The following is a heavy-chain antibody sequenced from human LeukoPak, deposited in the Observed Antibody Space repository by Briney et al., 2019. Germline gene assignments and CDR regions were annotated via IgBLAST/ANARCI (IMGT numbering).Heavy chain of an antibody. J-gene: IGHJ5*02. CDR2: ISAYNGNT. V-gene: IGHV1-18*01. Sequence: ASVKVSCKASGYTFTSYAMHWVRQAPGQRLEWMGWISAYNGNTNYAQKLQGRVTMTTDTSTSTAYMELRSLRSDDTAVYYCARDALLRFDPWGQGTLVTVSS. CDR3: ARDALLRFDP. CDR1: GYTFTSYA.